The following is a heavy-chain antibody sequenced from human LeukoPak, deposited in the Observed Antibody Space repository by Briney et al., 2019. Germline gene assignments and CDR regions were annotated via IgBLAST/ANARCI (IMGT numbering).Heavy chain of an antibody. CDR2: IYYGGST. J-gene: IGHJ4*02. Sequence: SETLSLTCTVSGGSISSYYWSWIGQPPGKGLEWIGYIYYGGSTNYNPSLKSRVTISVDTSKNQFSLKLSSVTAADTAVYYCARGKWLVADYWGQGTLVTVSS. CDR1: GGSISSYY. V-gene: IGHV4-59*01. D-gene: IGHD6-19*01. CDR3: ARGKWLVADY.